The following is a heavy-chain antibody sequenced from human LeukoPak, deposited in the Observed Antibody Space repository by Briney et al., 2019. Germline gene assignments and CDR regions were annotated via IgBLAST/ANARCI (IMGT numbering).Heavy chain of an antibody. V-gene: IGHV1-8*01. CDR2: MNPNSGNT. CDR1: GYTFTSYD. D-gene: IGHD2-2*01. CDR3: ARVRPRVGYCSSTSCKPNWFDP. Sequence: ASVKVSCKASGYTFTSYDINWVRQAPGQGLEWMGWMNPNSGNTGYAQKFQGRVTMTRNTSISTAYMELSSLRSEDTAVYYCARVRPRVGYCSSTSCKPNWFDPWGQGTLVTVSS. J-gene: IGHJ5*02.